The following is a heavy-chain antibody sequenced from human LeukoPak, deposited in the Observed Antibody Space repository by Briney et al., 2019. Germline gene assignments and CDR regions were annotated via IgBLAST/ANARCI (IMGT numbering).Heavy chain of an antibody. CDR1: GLTGSHNY. V-gene: IGHV3-53*01. D-gene: IGHD4-17*01. Sequence: GGSLRLSCAASGLTGSHNYVSWVRQAPGKGLEWVSAIHTSGDTRYADSVKGRFTISRDTSKNTLYLQINSLRVEDTAVYYCIVFGDSNHWGQGTLVTVSS. J-gene: IGHJ5*02. CDR3: IVFGDSNH. CDR2: IHTSGDT.